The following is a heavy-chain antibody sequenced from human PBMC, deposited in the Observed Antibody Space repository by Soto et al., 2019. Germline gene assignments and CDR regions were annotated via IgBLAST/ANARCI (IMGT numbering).Heavy chain of an antibody. Sequence: QLQLQESGPGLVKPSETLSLTCTVSGGSISSSSYYWGWIRQPPGKGLEWIGSIYYSGSTYYNLSLKSRVTISVDTSKNQFSLKLSSVTAADTAVYFCARHNYGSGSTYFDYWGQGTLVTVSS. J-gene: IGHJ4*02. CDR2: IYYSGST. V-gene: IGHV4-39*01. D-gene: IGHD3-10*01. CDR1: GGSISSSSYY. CDR3: ARHNYGSGSTYFDY.